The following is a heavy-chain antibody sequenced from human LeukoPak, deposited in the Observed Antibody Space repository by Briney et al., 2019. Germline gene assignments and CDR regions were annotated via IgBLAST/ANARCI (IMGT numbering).Heavy chain of an antibody. J-gene: IGHJ3*02. D-gene: IGHD1-26*01. V-gene: IGHV3-30*18. CDR3: AKDGGYSGRYSAFDI. Sequence: GGSLRLSCAASGFTFSSYGMHWVRQAPGKGLEWVAVISYDGSNKYYADSVKGRFTISRDNSKNTLYLQMNSLRAEDTAVYYCAKDGGYSGRYSAFDIWGQGTMVTVSS. CDR2: ISYDGSNK. CDR1: GFTFSSYG.